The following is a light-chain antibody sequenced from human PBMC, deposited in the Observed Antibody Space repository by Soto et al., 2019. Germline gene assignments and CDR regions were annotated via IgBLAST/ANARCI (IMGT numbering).Light chain of an antibody. J-gene: IGKJ1*01. V-gene: IGKV4-1*01. Sequence: DIVMTQSPDSLAVSLGERATINCKSSQNLLYSSNNKNYLAWYHQKPGQPPKLLIYWASTRESGVPDRFSGSGSGTDFTLTISGLQAEDVAVYYCQQYYSTSATFGQGTKWIS. CDR1: QNLLYSSNNKNY. CDR3: QQYYSTSAT. CDR2: WAS.